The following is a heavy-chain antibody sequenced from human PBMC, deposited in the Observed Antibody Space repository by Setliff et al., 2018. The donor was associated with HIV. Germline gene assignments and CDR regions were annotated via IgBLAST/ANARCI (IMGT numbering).Heavy chain of an antibody. V-gene: IGHV5-51*01. CDR2: IYPGDSET. CDR1: GYRFTSHW. J-gene: IGHJ3*02. D-gene: IGHD1-1*01. CDR3: ARAMRTIEGGALDI. Sequence: GESLKISCEGSGYRFTSHWIAWVRQMPGKGLEWMGIIYPGDSETKYSPTFQGQVTFSADQTVSTAYLQWSSLKPSDTAMYYCARAMRTIEGGALDIWGQGTLVTVSS.